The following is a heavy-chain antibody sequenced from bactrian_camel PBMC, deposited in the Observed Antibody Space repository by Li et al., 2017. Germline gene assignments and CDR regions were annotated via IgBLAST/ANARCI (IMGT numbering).Heavy chain of an antibody. D-gene: IGHD2*01. V-gene: IGHV3S53*01. CDR2: IDSDGST. J-gene: IGHJ4*01. CDR3: AADRRRHGPPSLRPGDYSV. Sequence: HVQLVESGGGSVQAGGSLRLSCAASGNTYTSSCMAWYRQAPGKERERVARIDSDGSTIYANSLKGRFTISKDNARNWLDLQMESLEPGDTARYYCAADRRRHGPPSLRPGDYSVWGQGTQVTVS. CDR1: GNTYTSSC.